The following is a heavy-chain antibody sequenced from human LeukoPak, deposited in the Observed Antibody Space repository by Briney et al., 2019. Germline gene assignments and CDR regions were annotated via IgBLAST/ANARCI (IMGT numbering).Heavy chain of an antibody. J-gene: IGHJ4*02. D-gene: IGHD2-21*02. Sequence: GASVKVSCKASGYTFTSYGISWVRQAPGQGLEWMGWISAYNGNTNYAQKLQGRVTMTTDTSTSTAYMELRSLRSDDTAVYYCARAIAYCGGDCYDFDYWGQGTLVTVSS. V-gene: IGHV1-18*01. CDR3: ARAIAYCGGDCYDFDY. CDR2: ISAYNGNT. CDR1: GYTFTSYG.